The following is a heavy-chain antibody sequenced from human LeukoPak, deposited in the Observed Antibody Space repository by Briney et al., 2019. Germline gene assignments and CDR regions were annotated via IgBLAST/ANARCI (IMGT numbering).Heavy chain of an antibody. CDR3: ARGGEGYYDSSGYYPFDY. V-gene: IGHV4-59*01. CDR2: IYYSGST. J-gene: IGHJ4*02. CDR1: GGSISSYY. Sequence: SETLSLTCTVSGGSISSYYWSRIRQPPGKGLEWIGYIYYSGSTNYNPSLKSRVTISVDTSKNQFSLKLSSVTAADTAVYYCARGGEGYYDSSGYYPFDYWGQGTLVTVSS. D-gene: IGHD3-22*01.